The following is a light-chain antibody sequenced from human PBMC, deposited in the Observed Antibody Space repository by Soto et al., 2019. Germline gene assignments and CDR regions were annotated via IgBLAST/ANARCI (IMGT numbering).Light chain of an antibody. CDR3: QQFDSLPPT. J-gene: IGKJ4*01. Sequence: DIQMTQSPSSLSAFVGDSITITCQASQDIKNYLNWYQHKPGKAPKLLIYDAFKSDTGVPSRFSGSGSGTDFTLTINNLEPEDIGTYFCQQFDSLPPTFGGGTRV. CDR2: DAF. CDR1: QDIKNY. V-gene: IGKV1-33*01.